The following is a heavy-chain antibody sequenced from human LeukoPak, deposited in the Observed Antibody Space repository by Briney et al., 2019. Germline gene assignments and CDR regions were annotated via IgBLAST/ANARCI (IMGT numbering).Heavy chain of an antibody. D-gene: IGHD2/OR15-2a*01. Sequence: GASVKVSCKASGGTFSSYAISWVRQAPGQGLEWMGRIIPILGIANYAQKFQGRVTITADKSTSTAYMELSSLRSEDTAVYYCARDVFFRAHNWFDPWGQGTLVTVSS. V-gene: IGHV1-69*04. CDR2: IIPILGIA. CDR3: ARDVFFRAHNWFDP. CDR1: GGTFSSYA. J-gene: IGHJ5*02.